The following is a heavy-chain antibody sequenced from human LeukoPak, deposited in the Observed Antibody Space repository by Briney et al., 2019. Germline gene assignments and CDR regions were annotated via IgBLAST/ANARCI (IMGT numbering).Heavy chain of an antibody. Sequence: PSQTLSLTCTVSGGSISSGSYYWSWLRQPAGKGLEWIRRISTSGSTNYNPSLKSRVTISVDTSKNQFSLKLSSVTAADTAVYYCAREGGYSYGNAPLHFDYWGQGTLVTVSS. CDR3: AREGGYSYGNAPLHFDY. CDR1: GGSISSGSYY. V-gene: IGHV4-61*02. D-gene: IGHD5-18*01. CDR2: ISTSGST. J-gene: IGHJ4*02.